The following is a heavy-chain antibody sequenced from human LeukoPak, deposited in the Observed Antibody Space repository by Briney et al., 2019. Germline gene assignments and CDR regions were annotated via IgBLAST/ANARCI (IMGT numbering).Heavy chain of an antibody. D-gene: IGHD4-17*01. Sequence: SSETLSLTCTVSGGSISSYYWSWIRQPPGKGLEWIGYIYYSGSTNYNPSLKSRVTISVDTSKNQFSLKLSSVTAADTAVYYCARDLGDYGDYPSPYYFDYWGQGTLVTVSS. CDR2: IYYSGST. V-gene: IGHV4-59*01. CDR1: GGSISSYY. J-gene: IGHJ4*02. CDR3: ARDLGDYGDYPSPYYFDY.